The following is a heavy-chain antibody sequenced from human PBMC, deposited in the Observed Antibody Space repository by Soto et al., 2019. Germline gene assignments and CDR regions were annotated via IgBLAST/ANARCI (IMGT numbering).Heavy chain of an antibody. CDR1: GFTFSSYA. Sequence: QVQLVESGGGVVQPGRSLRLSCAASGFTFSSYAMHWVRQAPGKGLEWVAVISYDGSNKYYADSVKGRFTISRDNSKDAVYLQMSSLRAEDTAVYYCARDFSMVVVAAGYWGQGTLVTVSS. CDR3: ARDFSMVVVAAGY. V-gene: IGHV3-30-3*01. CDR2: ISYDGSNK. J-gene: IGHJ4*02. D-gene: IGHD2-15*01.